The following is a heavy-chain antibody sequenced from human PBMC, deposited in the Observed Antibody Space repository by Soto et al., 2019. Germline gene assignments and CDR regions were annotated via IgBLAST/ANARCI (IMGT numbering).Heavy chain of an antibody. J-gene: IGHJ4*02. D-gene: IGHD1-20*01. Sequence: PAGSLRLSCVVSGFTFSSYSMNWVRQAPGKGLEWVSYISTSGTIYYADSMKGRFTISRDNAKNSLYLQMNSLRDEDTAAYYCVRILTGTTNWGQGTLVTVSS. CDR1: GFTFSSYS. CDR2: ISTSGTI. CDR3: VRILTGTTN. V-gene: IGHV3-48*02.